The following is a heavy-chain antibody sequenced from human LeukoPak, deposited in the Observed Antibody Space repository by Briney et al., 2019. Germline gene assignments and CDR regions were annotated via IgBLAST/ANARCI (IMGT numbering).Heavy chain of an antibody. CDR3: ARGIIGYYFDY. V-gene: IGHV1-18*01. D-gene: IGHD2-15*01. Sequence: WASLKVSCTTSGYTFTIYGISWVRQAPGQGLEWMGLISAYGNTNYAQNLQGRVTMTTDTSTSTAYMELRSLRSDDTAVYYCARGIIGYYFDYWGQGTLVTVSS. CDR2: ISAYGNT. CDR1: GYTFTIYG. J-gene: IGHJ4*02.